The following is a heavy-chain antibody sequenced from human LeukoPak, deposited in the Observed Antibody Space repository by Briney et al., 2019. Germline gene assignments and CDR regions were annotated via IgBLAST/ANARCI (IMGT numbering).Heavy chain of an antibody. CDR3: ARGPTYYYDSSGYSNWFDP. J-gene: IGHJ5*02. CDR1: RGTFSSYA. Sequence: SVKVSCKASRGTFSSYAISWVRQAPGQGLEWMGRIIPIFGTANYAQKFHGRATITTDESTSTAYMELSSLRSEDTAVYYCARGPTYYYDSSGYSNWFDPWGQGTLVTVSS. V-gene: IGHV1-69*05. D-gene: IGHD3-22*01. CDR2: IIPIFGTA.